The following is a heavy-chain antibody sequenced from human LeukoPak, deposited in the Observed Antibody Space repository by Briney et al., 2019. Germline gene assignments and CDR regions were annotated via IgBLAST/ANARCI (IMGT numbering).Heavy chain of an antibody. CDR3: ATDAEGGSYYFDN. V-gene: IGHV3-23*01. CDR2: ISGSGSNT. D-gene: IGHD1-26*01. CDR1: GFTFSSYA. Sequence: GGSLRLSCAASGFTFSSYAMSWVRQAPGKGLEWVSDISGSGSNTNYADSVKGRFTISRDNSKNTVYLQMNSLRAEDTAVFFCATDAEGGSYYFDNWGQGTLVTVSS. J-gene: IGHJ4*02.